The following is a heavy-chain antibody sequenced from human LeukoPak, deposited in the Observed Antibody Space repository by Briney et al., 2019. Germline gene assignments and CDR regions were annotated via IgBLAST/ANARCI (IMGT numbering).Heavy chain of an antibody. CDR3: ARDRSVNWGTAFDI. CDR1: GFTFSSYS. Sequence: KAGGSLRLSCAASGFTFSSYSMNWVRQAPGKGLEWVSSTSSSSSYIYYADSVKGRFTISRDNAKNSLYLQMNSLRAEDTAVYYCARDRSVNWGTAFDIWGQGTMVTVSS. V-gene: IGHV3-21*01. CDR2: TSSSSSYI. D-gene: IGHD7-27*01. J-gene: IGHJ3*02.